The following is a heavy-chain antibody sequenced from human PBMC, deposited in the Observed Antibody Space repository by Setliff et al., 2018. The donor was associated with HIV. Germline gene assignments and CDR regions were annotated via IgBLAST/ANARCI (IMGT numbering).Heavy chain of an antibody. CDR3: AREWRTAMVKYYFDY. Sequence: ASVKVSCKASGYTFSSYGISWVRQAPGQGLEWMGWISGYNGNTNYAQNFQGRVTVTTDTSTSTVYMELRSLRSDDTAVYYCAREWRTAMVKYYFDYWGQGTLVTVSS. CDR2: ISGYNGNT. CDR1: GYTFSSYG. V-gene: IGHV1-18*01. D-gene: IGHD5-18*01. J-gene: IGHJ4*02.